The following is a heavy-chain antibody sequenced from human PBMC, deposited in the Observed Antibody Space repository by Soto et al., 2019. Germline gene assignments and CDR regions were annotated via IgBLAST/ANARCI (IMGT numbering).Heavy chain of an antibody. CDR2: INPSGGST. Sequence: QVRLVQSGAEVKKPGASVKVSCKASGYTFTSYYMHWVRQAPGQGLEWMGIINPSGGSTSYAQKFQGRVTMTRDTSTSTVYMELSSLRSEDTAVYYCARESVYIVSTTRVSGGMDVWGQGTTVTVSS. CDR3: ARESVYIVSTTRVSGGMDV. CDR1: GYTFTSYY. D-gene: IGHD5-12*01. V-gene: IGHV1-46*01. J-gene: IGHJ6*02.